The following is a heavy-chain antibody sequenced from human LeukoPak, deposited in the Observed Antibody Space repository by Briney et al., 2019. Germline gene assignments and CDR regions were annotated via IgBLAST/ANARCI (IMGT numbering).Heavy chain of an antibody. CDR3: ARGNLPVVTRFSY. D-gene: IGHD4-23*01. V-gene: IGHV1-2*02. CDR1: GYTFTGYY. J-gene: IGHJ4*02. Sequence: ASVKVSCKASGYTFTGYYMHWVRQAPGQGLEWMGWINPNSGGTNYAQKFQGRVTMTRDASISTAYMELSRLRSDDTAVYYCARGNLPVVTRFSYWGQGTLVTVSS. CDR2: INPNSGGT.